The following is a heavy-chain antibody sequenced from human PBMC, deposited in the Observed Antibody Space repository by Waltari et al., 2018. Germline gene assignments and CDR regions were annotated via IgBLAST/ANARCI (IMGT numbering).Heavy chain of an antibody. V-gene: IGHV3-48*04. CDR2: ISSSSSTI. CDR3: ARDSTVAGFDP. D-gene: IGHD4-17*01. CDR1: GFTFSIYS. Sequence: EVQLVESGGGLVQPGGSLRLSCAAYGFTFSIYSLNWVRQAPGKGLEWVSYISSSSSTIYYADSVKGRFTISRDNAKNSLYLQMNSLRAEDTAVYYCARDSTVAGFDPWGQGTLVTVSS. J-gene: IGHJ5*02.